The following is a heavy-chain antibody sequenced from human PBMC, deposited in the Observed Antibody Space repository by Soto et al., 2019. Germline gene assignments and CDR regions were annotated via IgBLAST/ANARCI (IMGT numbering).Heavy chain of an antibody. CDR3: AKPSRQWSH. CDR1: GFTFSNCV. CDR2: ITKSGDT. V-gene: IGHV3-23*01. J-gene: IGHJ4*02. Sequence: GGSLRLSCETSGFTFSNCVMTWVRQAPGKGLEWVSVITKSGDTDYADSVKGRFTISRDNSKNTVYLQMNSLRAEDTAVYYCAKPSRQWSHWGQGTLVTVSS. D-gene: IGHD6-19*01.